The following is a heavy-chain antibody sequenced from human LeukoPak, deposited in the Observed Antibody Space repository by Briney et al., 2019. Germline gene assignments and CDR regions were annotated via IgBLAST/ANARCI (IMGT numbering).Heavy chain of an antibody. J-gene: IGHJ4*01. V-gene: IGHV3-33*01. Sequence: PGGSLRLSCAASGFIFSHHGMHWVRQAPGKGLEWVAVIWSDLTNRFYADSVKGRFTVSRENSQNTVFLQMNSLRVNDTAIYYCARGAQRGFDYSNSLINWGGGTLVTVSS. D-gene: IGHD4-11*01. CDR2: IWSDLTNR. CDR3: ARGAQRGFDYSNSLIN. CDR1: GFIFSHHG.